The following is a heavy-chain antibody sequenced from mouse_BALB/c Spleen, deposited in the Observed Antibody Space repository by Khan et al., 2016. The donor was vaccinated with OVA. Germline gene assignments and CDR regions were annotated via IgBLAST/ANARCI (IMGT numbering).Heavy chain of an antibody. J-gene: IGHJ3*01. V-gene: IGHV1-7*01. CDR3: ANHGSSYAWLTY. CDR1: GYTFTSYW. D-gene: IGHD1-1*01. CDR2: INPSTGYT. Sequence: VQLKESGAELAKPGASVKMSCKASGYTFTSYWMHWVKQRPGQGLEWIGYINPSTGYTDYNQRFKDKATLTADKSSSTAYMQLSSLTSEESAVYYCANHGSSYAWLTYWGQGTLVTVSA.